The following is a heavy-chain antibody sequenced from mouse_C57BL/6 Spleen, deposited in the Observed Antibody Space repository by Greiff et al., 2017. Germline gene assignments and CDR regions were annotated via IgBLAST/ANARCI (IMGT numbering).Heavy chain of an antibody. CDR1: GFTFSSYA. D-gene: IGHD1-1*01. Sequence: EVKLMESGEGLVKPGGSLKLSCAASGFTFSSYAMSWVRQTPEKRLEWVAYISSGGDYIYYADTVKGRFTISRDNARNTLYLQMSSLKSEDTAMYYCTRDGDWGVVARYWYFDVWGTGTTVTVSA. J-gene: IGHJ1*03. V-gene: IGHV5-9-1*02. CDR2: ISSGGDYI. CDR3: TRDGDWGVVARYWYFDV.